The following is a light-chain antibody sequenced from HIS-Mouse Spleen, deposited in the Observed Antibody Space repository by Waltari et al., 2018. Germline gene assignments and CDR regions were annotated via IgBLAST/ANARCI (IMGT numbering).Light chain of an antibody. CDR2: DDS. CDR3: YSTDSSGNHRV. J-gene: IGLJ2*01. Sequence: SYELTQPPSVSVSPGQTARITCSGDALPKKYAYWYQQKSGQAPVLVIYDDSNRPSGIPERFSGSRSGTMATLTISGAQVEDEADYYCYSTDSSGNHRVFGGGTKLTVL. CDR1: ALPKKY. V-gene: IGLV3-10*01.